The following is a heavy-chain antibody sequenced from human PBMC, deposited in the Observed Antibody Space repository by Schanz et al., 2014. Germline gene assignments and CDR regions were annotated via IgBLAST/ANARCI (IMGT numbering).Heavy chain of an antibody. CDR3: ATEGPRGTRHPINYYYAMDN. D-gene: IGHD6-6*01. J-gene: IGHJ6*02. V-gene: IGHV3-23*01. Sequence: EVQLLESGGTVVQPGGSLRVSCAASGFVFRTFAMYWVRQAPGKGLEWVSGIGGSGDSTHYADSVKGRFIISRDNSRNTLFLQMKRLRVEDTAVYYCATEGPRGTRHPINYYYAMDNWGQGTKVTV. CDR2: IGGSGDST. CDR1: GFVFRTFA.